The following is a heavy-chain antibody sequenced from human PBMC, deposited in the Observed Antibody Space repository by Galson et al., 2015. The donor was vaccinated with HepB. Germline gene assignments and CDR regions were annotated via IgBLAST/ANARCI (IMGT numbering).Heavy chain of an antibody. J-gene: IGHJ4*02. CDR3: ARGGLWFREGDY. CDR2: IHHSGST. D-gene: IGHD3-10*01. CDR1: GGSFSGYY. V-gene: IGHV4-34*09. Sequence: QVQLQESGPGLVKPSETLSLTCAVYGGSFSGYYWSWIRQPPGKGLEWIGEIHHSGSTNYNPSLKSRVTISVDTSKNQFSLKLSSVTAADTAVYYCARGGLWFREGDYWGQGTLVTVSS.